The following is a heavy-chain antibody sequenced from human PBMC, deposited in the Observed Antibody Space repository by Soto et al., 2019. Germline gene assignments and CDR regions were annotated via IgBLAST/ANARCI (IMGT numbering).Heavy chain of an antibody. CDR2: INPSGRTT. CDR3: SRDLDVTTVTTSFDS. J-gene: IGHJ4*02. Sequence: QVQLMQSGAEVKKPGASVKVVCKTSGFTFSKYYMHWLRQVPGQGLEWVGVINPSGRTTSYAQKFLGIVTVTRVASTATVYLELNSLRSGDTAVYYCSRDLDVTTVTTSFDSWGQGTLVTVSS. CDR1: GFTFSKYY. V-gene: IGHV1-46*01. D-gene: IGHD4-17*01.